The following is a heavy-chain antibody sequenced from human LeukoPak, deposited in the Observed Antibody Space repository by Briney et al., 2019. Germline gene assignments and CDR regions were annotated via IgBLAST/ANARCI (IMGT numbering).Heavy chain of an antibody. CDR2: ISSSSSYI. J-gene: IGHJ6*03. CDR1: GFTFSSYS. D-gene: IGHD3-10*01. Sequence: GGSLRLSCAASGFTFSSYSMNWVRQAPGKGLEWVSSISSSSSYIYYADSVKGRFTISRDNAKNSLYLQMNSLRAEDTAVYYCAREGGEAPSYYYYYYMDVWGKGTTVTVSS. CDR3: AREGGEAPSYYYYYYMDV. V-gene: IGHV3-21*01.